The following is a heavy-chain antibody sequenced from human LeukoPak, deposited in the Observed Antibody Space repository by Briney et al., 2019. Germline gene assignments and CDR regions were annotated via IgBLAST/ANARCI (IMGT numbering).Heavy chain of an antibody. J-gene: IGHJ4*02. V-gene: IGHV3-30-3*01. Sequence: PGGSLRLSCAASGFIFGGYAMHWVRQAPGKGLQWLAVISYDEGKTYYADSVEGRFTISRDNSKSTVYLEINSLRSEDTAIYYCARGFNDFWSGSQLEYWGQGTLVTVSS. D-gene: IGHD3-3*01. CDR1: GFIFGGYA. CDR3: ARGFNDFWSGSQLEY. CDR2: ISYDEGKT.